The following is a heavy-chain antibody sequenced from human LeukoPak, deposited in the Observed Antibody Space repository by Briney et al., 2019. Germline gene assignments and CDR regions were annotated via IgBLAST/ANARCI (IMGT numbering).Heavy chain of an antibody. CDR2: IRYDGSSK. CDR3: AKGRGIAVAGKSAHGY. V-gene: IGHV3-30*02. J-gene: IGHJ4*02. D-gene: IGHD6-19*01. CDR1: GFTFSSYG. Sequence: GGSLRLSCAASGFTFSSYGMHWVRQAPGKGLEWVAFIRYDGSSKYYADSVKGRFTISRDNSKNTLYLQMNSLRAEDTAVYYCAKGRGIAVAGKSAHGYWGQGTLVTVSS.